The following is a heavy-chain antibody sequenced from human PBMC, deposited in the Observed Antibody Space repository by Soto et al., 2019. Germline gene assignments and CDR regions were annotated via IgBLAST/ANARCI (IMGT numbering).Heavy chain of an antibody. CDR1: GYTFSIYG. CDR2: TRPNNGNT. CDR3: VRDLDGSGSYYTDY. J-gene: IGHJ4*02. D-gene: IGHD3-10*01. V-gene: IGHV1-18*01. Sequence: ASVKVSCKASGYTFSIYGINWVRQAPGQGLEWMGWTRPNNGNTKYAQNLQGRVTMTTDTSTSTAYMELRSLRPDDTAVYYCVRDLDGSGSYYTDYWGQGTLVTVSS.